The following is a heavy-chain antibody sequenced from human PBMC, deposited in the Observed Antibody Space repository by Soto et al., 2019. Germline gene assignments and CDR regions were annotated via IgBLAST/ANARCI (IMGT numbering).Heavy chain of an antibody. Sequence: SETLSLTCGVYGGSFRNYYWIWVRQPPGKGLEWIGEVNHSGEATYNPSPQSRGTISLDTSNNHFSLKMTSLTAADTALYFCKRAERFPRSWFEPGGQGTQVTVSS. J-gene: IGHJ5*02. V-gene: IGHV4-34*01. D-gene: IGHD3-10*01. CDR3: KRAERFPRSWFEP. CDR1: GGSFRNYY. CDR2: VNHSGEA.